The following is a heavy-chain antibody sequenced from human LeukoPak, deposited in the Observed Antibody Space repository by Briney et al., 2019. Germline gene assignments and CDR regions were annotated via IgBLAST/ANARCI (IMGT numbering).Heavy chain of an antibody. CDR2: IYTSGST. J-gene: IGHJ5*02. CDR1: GNSISSGDNY. CDR3: ARGRAQVATRFDP. V-gene: IGHV4-61*02. D-gene: IGHD5-12*01. Sequence: SETLSLTCTVSGNSISSGDNYWSWIRQPAGKGLEWIGRIYTSGSTNYNPSLKSRVTISGDTSKNQFSLRLSSVTAADTAVYYCARGRAQVATRFDPWGQGTLVTVSS.